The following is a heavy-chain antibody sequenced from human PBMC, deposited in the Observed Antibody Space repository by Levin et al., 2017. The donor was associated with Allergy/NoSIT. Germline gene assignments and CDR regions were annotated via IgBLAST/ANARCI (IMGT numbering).Heavy chain of an antibody. Sequence: SVKVSCKASGGTFSSYAISWVRQAPGQGLEWMGGIIPIFGTANYAQKFQGRVTITADKSTSTAYMELSSLRSEDTAVYYCARDPIAVAGTLRDYWGQGTLVTVSS. CDR2: IIPIFGTA. V-gene: IGHV1-69*06. D-gene: IGHD6-19*01. J-gene: IGHJ4*02. CDR1: GGTFSSYA. CDR3: ARDPIAVAGTLRDY.